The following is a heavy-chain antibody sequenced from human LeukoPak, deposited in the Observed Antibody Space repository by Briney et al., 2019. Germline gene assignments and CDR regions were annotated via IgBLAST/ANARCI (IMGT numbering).Heavy chain of an antibody. D-gene: IGHD1-1*01. CDR2: ISAYNGNT. CDR1: GYTFTSYG. Sequence: ASVKVSCKASGYTFTSYGISWVRQAPGQGLEWMGWISAYNGNTNYAQKLQGRVTMTTDTSTSTAYMELRSLRSDDTAVYYCARGDFQLELDYYFDYWGQGTLVTVSS. CDR3: ARGDFQLELDYYFDY. J-gene: IGHJ4*02. V-gene: IGHV1-18*01.